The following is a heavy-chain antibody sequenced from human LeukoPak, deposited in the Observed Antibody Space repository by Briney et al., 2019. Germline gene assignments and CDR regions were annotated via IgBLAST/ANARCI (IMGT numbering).Heavy chain of an antibody. J-gene: IGHJ6*03. D-gene: IGHD5-18*01. CDR2: IYTSGCT. CDR1: GGSISSYY. V-gene: IGHV4-4*07. Sequence: SETLSLPCTVSGGSISSYYWSWIRQPAGKGLEWIGRIYTSGCTNYNPSLKSRVTMSVDTSKNQFSLKLSSVTAADTAVYYCARALVDTAMVTFGYYYYMDVWGKGTTVTVSS. CDR3: ARALVDTAMVTFGYYYYMDV.